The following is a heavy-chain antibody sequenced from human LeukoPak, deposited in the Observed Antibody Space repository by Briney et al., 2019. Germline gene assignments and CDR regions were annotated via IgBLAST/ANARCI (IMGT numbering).Heavy chain of an antibody. CDR2: IYHGGNT. Sequence: SETLSLTCAVYGGSFSGYYWSWIRQNPGKGLEWIGYIYHGGNTYYNPSLKSRVTISVDTSKNQFSLTLRSVTAADTAMYSYARVRYYGSGEEIDPWGQGTLVTVSS. J-gene: IGHJ5*02. CDR3: ARVRYYGSGEEIDP. V-gene: IGHV4-34*09. D-gene: IGHD3-10*01. CDR1: GGSFSGYY.